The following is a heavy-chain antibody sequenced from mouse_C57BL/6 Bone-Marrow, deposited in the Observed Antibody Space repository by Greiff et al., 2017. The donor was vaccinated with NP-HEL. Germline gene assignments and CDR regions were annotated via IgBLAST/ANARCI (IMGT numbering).Heavy chain of an antibody. CDR2: IYPRDGST. J-gene: IGHJ4*01. D-gene: IGHD1-1*01. Sequence: VQLVESGPELVKPGASVKLSCKASGYTFTSYDINWVKQRPGQGLEWIGWIYPRDGSTKYNEKFKGKATLTVDTSSSTAYMELHSLTSEDSAVYFCARCSTVVAHYYAMDYWGQGTSVTVSS. V-gene: IGHV1-85*01. CDR1: GYTFTSYD. CDR3: ARCSTVVAHYYAMDY.